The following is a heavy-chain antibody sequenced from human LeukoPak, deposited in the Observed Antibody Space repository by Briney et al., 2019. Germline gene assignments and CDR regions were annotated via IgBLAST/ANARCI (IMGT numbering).Heavy chain of an antibody. V-gene: IGHV3-53*04. CDR1: GVTVSSSY. J-gene: IGHJ4*02. CDR2: IYVGGGT. CDR3: ARVGVGTVAGNYFDD. D-gene: IGHD6-19*01. Sequence: GGSLRLSCTASGVTVSSSYMTWGRQAPGKGLEWVSLIYVGGGTYYADTVTGRFTTSRHNSENTLYLEMNSLRPQDTAVYYCARVGVGTVAGNYFDDWGQGTLVTVSS.